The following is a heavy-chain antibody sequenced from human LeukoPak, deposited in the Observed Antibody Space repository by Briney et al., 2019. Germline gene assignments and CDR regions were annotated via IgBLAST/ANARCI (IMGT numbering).Heavy chain of an antibody. CDR2: INHSGST. Sequence: PSETLSLTCAVYGGSFSSYYWTWIRQPPGKGLEWIGEINHSGSTNYNPSLKSRVTISVDTSKNQFSLKLSSVTAADTAVYYCARDNRVIVGAPPDPFDYWGQGTLVTVSS. J-gene: IGHJ4*02. D-gene: IGHD1-26*01. CDR3: ARDNRVIVGAPPDPFDY. CDR1: GGSFSSYY. V-gene: IGHV4-34*01.